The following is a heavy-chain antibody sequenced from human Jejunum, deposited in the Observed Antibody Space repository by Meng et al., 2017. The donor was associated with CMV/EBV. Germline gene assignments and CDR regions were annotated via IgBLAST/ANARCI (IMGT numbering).Heavy chain of an antibody. D-gene: IGHD5-12*01. CDR2: ISYDGSNT. CDR3: VRDRYSGHELTYFDY. Sequence: FTFSLYTMHWVRQAPGKGLEWVAVISYDGSNTVYAESVKGRFTISRDNSKSMLNMQMNSLRAEDTAVYYCVRDRYSGHELTYFDYWGQGTLVTVSS. CDR1: FTFSLYT. V-gene: IGHV3-30-3*01. J-gene: IGHJ4*02.